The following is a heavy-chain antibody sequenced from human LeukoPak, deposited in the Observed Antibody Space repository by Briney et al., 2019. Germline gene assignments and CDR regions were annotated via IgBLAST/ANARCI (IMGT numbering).Heavy chain of an antibody. Sequence: SETLSLTCAVYGGSFSGYYWSWIRQPPGKGLEWIGEINHSGSTNYNPSLKSRVTISVDTSKNQFSLKLSSVTAADTAVYYCARDLTTGSGSLDYWGQGTLVTVSS. J-gene: IGHJ4*02. V-gene: IGHV4-34*01. CDR3: ARDLTTGSGSLDY. CDR1: GGSFSGYY. CDR2: INHSGST. D-gene: IGHD3-10*01.